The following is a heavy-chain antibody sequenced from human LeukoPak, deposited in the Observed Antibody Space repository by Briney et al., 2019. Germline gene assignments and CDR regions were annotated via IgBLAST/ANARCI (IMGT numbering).Heavy chain of an antibody. J-gene: IGHJ4*02. Sequence: PGGSLRLSCAAFGFSFSDFYMNWIRQAPGKGLEWVSYITDSGSTNYYADSVKGRFTISRDNAKNSLYLQMNSLRAEDTAVYYCARETSYGDYTYVDYWGQGTLVTVSS. V-gene: IGHV3-11*01. CDR2: ITDSGSTN. CDR3: ARETSYGDYTYVDY. D-gene: IGHD4-17*01. CDR1: GFSFSDFY.